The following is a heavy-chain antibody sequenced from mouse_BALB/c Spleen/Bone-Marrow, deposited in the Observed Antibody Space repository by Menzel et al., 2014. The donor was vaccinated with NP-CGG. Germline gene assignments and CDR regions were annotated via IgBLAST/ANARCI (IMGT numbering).Heavy chain of an antibody. D-gene: IGHD2-3*01. Sequence: EVQLQQSGPELVKPGASVKMSCKASGYSFTGYFMNWVMQSHGKSLEWIGRINPYNGDTFYNQKFKGKATLTVDKSSSTAHMELRSLASEDSAVYYCARGGLLRAMDYWGQGTSVTVSS. CDR2: INPYNGDT. J-gene: IGHJ4*01. CDR3: ARGGLLRAMDY. V-gene: IGHV1-20*02. CDR1: GYSFTGYF.